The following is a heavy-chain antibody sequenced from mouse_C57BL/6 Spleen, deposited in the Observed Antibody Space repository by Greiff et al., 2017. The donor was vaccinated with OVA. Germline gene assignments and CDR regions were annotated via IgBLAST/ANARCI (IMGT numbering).Heavy chain of an antibody. CDR3: ARCEDYDPYCAMDG. J-gene: IGHJ4*01. V-gene: IGHV1-80*01. CDR2: IYPGDGDT. CDR1: GYAFSSYW. Sequence: VQLQQSGAELVKPGASVKISCKASGYAFSSYWMNWVKQRPGKGLEWIGHIYPGDGDTNYNGKFKGKATLTAEKSSSTAYMQLSSLTSDDSAVDFCARCEDYDPYCAMDGWGKGTTVTVSS. D-gene: IGHD2-4*01.